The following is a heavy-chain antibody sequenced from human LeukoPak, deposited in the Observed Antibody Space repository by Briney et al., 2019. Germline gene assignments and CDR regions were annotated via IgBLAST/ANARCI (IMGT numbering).Heavy chain of an antibody. CDR2: ISSSSTYI. Sequence: GESLRLSCAASGFSFSTYYVNWVRQAPGKGLEWVSCISSSSTYIFYADSVRGRFAISRDNAKNSLYLQMNSLRADDTAVYYCVRENHGSFDYWGQGSLVTVSS. CDR1: GFSFSTYY. D-gene: IGHD1-14*01. J-gene: IGHJ4*02. CDR3: VRENHGSFDY. V-gene: IGHV3-21*01.